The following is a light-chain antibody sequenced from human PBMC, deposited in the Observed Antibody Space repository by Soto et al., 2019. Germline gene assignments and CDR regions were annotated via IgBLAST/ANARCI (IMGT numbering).Light chain of an antibody. J-gene: IGKJ4*01. CDR1: QSVNSN. Sequence: EIVMTQSPATLSVSPGERATLSCRASQSVNSNLAGYRQKPGQAPRLLISDASTRAPGVPARFSGSGSVKEFTLTISSLQSEDSGIYYCQQYNFWPPLTFGGGTKVEIK. V-gene: IGKV3-15*01. CDR2: DAS. CDR3: QQYNFWPPLT.